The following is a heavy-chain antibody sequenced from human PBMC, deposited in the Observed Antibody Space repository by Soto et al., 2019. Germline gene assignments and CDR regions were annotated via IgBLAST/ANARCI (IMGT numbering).Heavy chain of an antibody. CDR2: VYYAGTT. CDR3: ARALAAVPRAFDY. Sequence: QVQLQESGPGLLKPSETLSLTCTVSGGSISSYFYIWVRQPPGKGLEWIGAVYYAGTTDCNPSLKGRVTISVDTSKTQFALNLRSVTAAATAVYYCARALAAVPRAFDYWGRGTLVTVSS. D-gene: IGHD6-13*01. V-gene: IGHV4-59*01. CDR1: GGSISSYF. J-gene: IGHJ4*02.